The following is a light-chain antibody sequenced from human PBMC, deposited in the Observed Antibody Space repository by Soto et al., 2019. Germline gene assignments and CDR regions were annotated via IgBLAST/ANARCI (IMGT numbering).Light chain of an antibody. CDR3: LQYDICAPLT. Sequence: EIVMTQSPATLSVSPGERATLSCRASQSVSSNLAWYQQKPGQAPRLLIYGASTRAAGFPARFSGSGSGTEFSLTPTSLQSEDIAQYYSLQYDICAPLTFGQGTRLEIK. CDR1: QSVSSN. J-gene: IGKJ5*01. CDR2: GAS. V-gene: IGKV3-15*01.